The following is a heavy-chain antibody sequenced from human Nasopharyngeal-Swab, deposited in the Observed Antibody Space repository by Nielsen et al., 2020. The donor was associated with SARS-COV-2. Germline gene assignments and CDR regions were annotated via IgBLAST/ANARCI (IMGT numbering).Heavy chain of an antibody. CDR1: GCTFSVYA. V-gene: IGHV1-69*13. J-gene: IGHJ6*02. D-gene: IGHD1-26*01. CDR3: ARELSGSYFAYYGMDV. CDR2: IIPIFGTA. Sequence: SLKFSCKASGCTFSVYAISWVRQAPVQGLEWIGGIIPIFGTANYAQRLQGRVTITADESTSTADMELSSLISDDTAVYYCARELSGSYFAYYGMDVWGQGTTVTVSS.